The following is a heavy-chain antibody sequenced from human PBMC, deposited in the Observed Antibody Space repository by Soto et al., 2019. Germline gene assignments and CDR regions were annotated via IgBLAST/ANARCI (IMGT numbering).Heavy chain of an antibody. CDR2: ISYDGSNK. J-gene: IGHJ4*02. Sequence: PGGSLRLSCAASGFTFSSYGMHWVRQAPGKGLEWVAVISYDGSNKYYADSVKGRFTISRDNSKNTLYLQMNSLRAEDTAVYYCAKDTLDYWGQGTLVTVSS. V-gene: IGHV3-30*18. CDR3: AKDTLDY. CDR1: GFTFSSYG.